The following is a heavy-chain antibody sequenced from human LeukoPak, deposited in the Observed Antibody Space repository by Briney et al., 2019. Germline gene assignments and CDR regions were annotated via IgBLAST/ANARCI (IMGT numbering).Heavy chain of an antibody. J-gene: IGHJ6*02. CDR2: ISGSGDST. CDR1: GFIFDTHN. D-gene: IGHD1-14*01. CDR3: VRRAAVRGMDF. Sequence: PGGSLRLSCTASGFIFDTHNLTWVRQAPGKGLEWVASISGSGDSTNYGDSVKGRFTISRDNFKRTVHLEMSNLRADDTAMYYCVRRAAVRGMDFWGLGTTVIVSS. V-gene: IGHV3-23*01.